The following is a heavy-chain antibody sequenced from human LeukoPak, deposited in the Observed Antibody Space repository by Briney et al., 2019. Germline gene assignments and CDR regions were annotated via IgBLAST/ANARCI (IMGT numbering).Heavy chain of an antibody. CDR3: ARLPRYGGYDHFDQ. Sequence: ETLSLTSTVSGDSIDSYYWSWIRQPPGKGLEWIGYIYYRGTTSYNPFLKSRVTISVDTSKNQFSLKLNSVTAADTAVYYCARLPRYGGYDHFDQWGQGILVVVSS. CDR1: GDSIDSYY. CDR2: IYYRGTT. D-gene: IGHD5-12*01. J-gene: IGHJ4*02. V-gene: IGHV4-59*12.